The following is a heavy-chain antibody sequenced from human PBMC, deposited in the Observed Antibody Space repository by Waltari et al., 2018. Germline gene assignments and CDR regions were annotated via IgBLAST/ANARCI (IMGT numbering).Heavy chain of an antibody. CDR2: IYASGQT. J-gene: IGHJ4*02. CDR3: AGGGGWLTDF. Sequence: QVQLQESGPGLVEPSQTLSLTCSVTGDTINTASYYLTWVRQPAGRGLEWIGHIYASGQTNYSPSLRSRVTISADRSKNQFSLRLISVTASDTAVYYCAGGGGWLTDFWGQGIPVTVSS. CDR1: GDTINTASYY. V-gene: IGHV4-61*09. D-gene: IGHD5-12*01.